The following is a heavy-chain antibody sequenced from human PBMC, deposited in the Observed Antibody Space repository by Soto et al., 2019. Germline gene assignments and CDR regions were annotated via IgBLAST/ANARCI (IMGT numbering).Heavy chain of an antibody. CDR1: GFSLSTSGVG. Sequence: SGPTLVNPTQTLRLTCTFSGFSLSTSGVGVGWIRQPPGKALEWLALIYWDDDKRYSPSLKSRLTITKDTSKNQVVLTMTNMDPVDTATYYCAHCPLAAADTYFDYWGQGTLVTVSS. D-gene: IGHD6-13*01. J-gene: IGHJ4*02. CDR3: AHCPLAAADTYFDY. CDR2: IYWDDDK. V-gene: IGHV2-5*02.